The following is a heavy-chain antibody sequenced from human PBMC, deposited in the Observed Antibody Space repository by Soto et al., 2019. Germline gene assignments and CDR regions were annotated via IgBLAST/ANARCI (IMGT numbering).Heavy chain of an antibody. CDR2: ISGSGGST. J-gene: IGHJ4*02. D-gene: IGHD6-19*01. CDR1: GFTFSSYA. CDR3: ARHTSGWHYYDY. V-gene: IGHV3-23*01. Sequence: PVGSLRLSCAASGFTFSSYAMSWVRQAPGKGLEWVSSISGSGGSTNFADSVKGRFTISRDNAKNSLYLQMNSLRAEDTAVYYCARHTSGWHYYDYWGQGTPVTVSS.